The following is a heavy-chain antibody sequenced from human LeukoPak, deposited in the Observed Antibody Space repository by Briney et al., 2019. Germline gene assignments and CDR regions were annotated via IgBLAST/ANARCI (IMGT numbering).Heavy chain of an antibody. D-gene: IGHD4-23*01. CDR1: GGSFSGYY. CDR3: ARDTALDYGGPKDYYYGMDV. CDR2: INHSGST. Sequence: PSETLSLTCAVYGGSFSGYYWSWIRQPPGKGLEWIGEINHSGSTNYNPSLKSRVTISVDTSKNQFSLKLSSVTAADTAVYYCARDTALDYGGPKDYYYGMDVWGQGTTVTVSS. V-gene: IGHV4-34*01. J-gene: IGHJ6*02.